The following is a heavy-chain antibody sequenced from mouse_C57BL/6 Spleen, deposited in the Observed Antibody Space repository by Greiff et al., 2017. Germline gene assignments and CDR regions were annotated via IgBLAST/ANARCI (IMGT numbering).Heavy chain of an antibody. Sequence: EVMLVESGGGLVQPGGSLSLSCAASGFTFTDYYMSWVRQPPGKALEWLGFIRNKANGYTTEYSASVKGRFTISRDNSQSILYLQMNALRAEDSATYYCARGDFDYPWYVDVWGTGTTVTVSS. J-gene: IGHJ1*03. CDR1: GFTFTDYY. CDR3: ARGDFDYPWYVDV. V-gene: IGHV7-3*01. CDR2: IRNKANGYTT. D-gene: IGHD1-1*02.